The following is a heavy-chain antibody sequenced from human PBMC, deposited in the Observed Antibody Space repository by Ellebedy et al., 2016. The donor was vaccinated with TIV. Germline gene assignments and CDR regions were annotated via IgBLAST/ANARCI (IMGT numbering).Heavy chain of an antibody. CDR3: ATDLFSCTRTTCALS. D-gene: IGHD2-2*01. V-gene: IGHV3-7*04. Sequence: GGSLRLSXTASGFTLSKYWMSWVRQAPAKGLEWVANIKEDGSGKNYVDSVKGRFTISRDNAKNSLYLQMNSLRAEDTAVYYCATDLFSCTRTTCALSWGQGTLVTVSS. J-gene: IGHJ5*02. CDR1: GFTLSKYW. CDR2: IKEDGSGK.